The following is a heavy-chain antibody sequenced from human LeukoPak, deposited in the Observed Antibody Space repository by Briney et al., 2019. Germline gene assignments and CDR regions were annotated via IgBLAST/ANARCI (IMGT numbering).Heavy chain of an antibody. V-gene: IGHV1-69*13. D-gene: IGHD2/OR15-2a*01. J-gene: IGHJ4*02. Sequence: SVKVSCKASGGTFSSYAISWVRQAPGQGLEWMGGIIPIFGTANYAQKFQGRVTITADESTSTAYMELSSLRSEDTAVYYCARGTTRNYGDFDYWGQGTLVTVSS. CDR3: ARGTTRNYGDFDY. CDR1: GGTFSSYA. CDR2: IIPIFGTA.